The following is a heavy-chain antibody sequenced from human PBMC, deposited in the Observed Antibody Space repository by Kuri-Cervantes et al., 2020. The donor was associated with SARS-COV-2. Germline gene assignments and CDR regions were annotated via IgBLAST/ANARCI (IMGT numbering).Heavy chain of an antibody. V-gene: IGHV1-2*02. J-gene: IGHJ5*02. Sequence: ASVKVSCKASGYTFNIYDINWVRQAPGQGLEWMGWINPNSGGTNYAQKFQGRVTMTRDTSISTAYMELSRLRSDDTAVYYCARDSPFWDYVWGKRFDPWGQGTLVTVSS. CDR2: INPNSGGT. CDR3: ARDSPFWDYVWGKRFDP. D-gene: IGHD3-16*01. CDR1: GYTFNIYD.